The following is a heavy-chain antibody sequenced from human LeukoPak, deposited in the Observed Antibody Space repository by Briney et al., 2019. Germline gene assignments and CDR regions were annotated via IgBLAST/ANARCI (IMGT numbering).Heavy chain of an antibody. D-gene: IGHD6-19*01. J-gene: IGHJ6*02. CDR3: ARVGDSGAVAHGMDV. CDR2: ISYDGSNK. CDR1: GFTFSSYA. V-gene: IGHV3-30-3*01. Sequence: GGSLRLSCAASGFTFSSYAMHWVRQAPGKGLEWVAVISYDGSNKYYADSVKGRFTISRDNSKNTLYLQMNSLRAEDTAVYYCARVGDSGAVAHGMDVRGQGTTVTVSS.